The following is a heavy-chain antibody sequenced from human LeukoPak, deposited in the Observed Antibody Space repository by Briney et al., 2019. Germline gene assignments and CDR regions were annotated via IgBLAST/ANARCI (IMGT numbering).Heavy chain of an antibody. Sequence: SETLSLTCTVSGGSISSSSYYWGWIRQPPGKGLEWIGSIYYSGSTYYNPSLKSRVTISVDTSKNQFSLKLSSVTAADTAVYYCARHRGNYDSSGYYFVFSSLDAFDIWGQGTMVTVS. CDR3: ARHRGNYDSSGYYFVFSSLDAFDI. CDR1: GGSISSSSYY. J-gene: IGHJ3*02. D-gene: IGHD3-22*01. CDR2: IYYSGST. V-gene: IGHV4-39*01.